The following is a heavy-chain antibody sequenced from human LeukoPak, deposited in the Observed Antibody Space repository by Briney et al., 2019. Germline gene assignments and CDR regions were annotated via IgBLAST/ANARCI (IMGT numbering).Heavy chain of an antibody. J-gene: IGHJ4*02. CDR3: VRDVYSNGWYEDS. CDR2: TNPYNGNA. Sequence: ASVKVSCKASGYTFSSYGISWVRQAPEQGLEWLGWTNPYNGNANYAQKLQGRVSMTTDTSTSTAYMELRRLRSDDTAVYYCVRDVYSNGWYEDSWGQGTLVTVSS. D-gene: IGHD6-19*01. V-gene: IGHV1-18*01. CDR1: GYTFSSYG.